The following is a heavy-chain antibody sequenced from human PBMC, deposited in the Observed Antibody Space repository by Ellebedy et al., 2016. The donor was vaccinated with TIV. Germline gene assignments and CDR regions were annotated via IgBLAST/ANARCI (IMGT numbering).Heavy chain of an antibody. D-gene: IGHD3-9*01. V-gene: IGHV3-7*03. CDR1: GFTFSSYW. Sequence: GESLKISXAASGFTFSSYWMSWVRQAPGKGLEWVANIKQDGSEKYYVDSVKGRFTISRDNAKNSLYLQMNSLRAEDTALYYCAREDKLRYFDWLLPLDYWGQGTLVTVSS. CDR3: AREDKLRYFDWLLPLDY. CDR2: IKQDGSEK. J-gene: IGHJ4*02.